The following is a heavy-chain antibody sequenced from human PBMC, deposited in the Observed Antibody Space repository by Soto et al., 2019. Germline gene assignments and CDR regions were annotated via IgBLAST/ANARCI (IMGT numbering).Heavy chain of an antibody. D-gene: IGHD6-19*01. J-gene: IGHJ4*02. CDR3: AKAWGSSGWYGNFDY. CDR1: GFTFSSYG. CDR2: ISYDGSNK. Sequence: QVQLVESGGGVVQPGRSLRLSCAASGFTFSSYGMHWVRQAPGKRLEWVAVISYDGSNKYYADSVKGRFTISRDNSKNTLYLQMNSLRAEDTAVYYCAKAWGSSGWYGNFDYWGQGTLVTVSS. V-gene: IGHV3-30*18.